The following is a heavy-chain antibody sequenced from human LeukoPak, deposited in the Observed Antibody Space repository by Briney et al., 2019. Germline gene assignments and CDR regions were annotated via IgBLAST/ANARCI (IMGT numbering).Heavy chain of an antibody. CDR3: ARGRSGDYPNYYYGMDV. Sequence: SVKVSCKASGGTFSSYAISWVRQAPGQGLEWMGGIIPIFGTANYAQKFQGRVTITADESTSTAYMELSSLRSEDTAVYYCARGRSGDYPNYYYGMDVWGQGTTVTVSS. D-gene: IGHD4-17*01. CDR1: GGTFSSYA. CDR2: IIPIFGTA. V-gene: IGHV1-69*13. J-gene: IGHJ6*02.